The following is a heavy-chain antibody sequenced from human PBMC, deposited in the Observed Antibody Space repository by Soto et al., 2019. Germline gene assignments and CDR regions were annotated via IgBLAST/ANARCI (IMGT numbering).Heavy chain of an antibody. CDR2: IYSDGST. CDR3: ARDRQFDY. CDR1: GFTVSSNY. V-gene: IGHV3-53*01. Sequence: EVQLVESGGGLIQPGGSLRFSCAASGFTVSSNYMSWVREAPGKGLEWVSVIYSDGSTYYADSVKGRFTISRDISKNTLYLQMNSLRAEDTAVYYCARDRQFDYWGQGTLVTVSS. D-gene: IGHD6-6*01. J-gene: IGHJ4*02.